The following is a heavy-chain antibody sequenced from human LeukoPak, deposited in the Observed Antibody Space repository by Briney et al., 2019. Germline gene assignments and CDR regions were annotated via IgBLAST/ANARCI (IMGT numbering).Heavy chain of an antibody. CDR1: GFTFSSYG. V-gene: IGHV3-30*18. CDR3: AKDPGVVVVAATGLDY. D-gene: IGHD2-15*01. Sequence: GGSLRLSCAASGFTFSSYGMHWVLHPPGKGLLLVAVISLVVSNNYCADSVKGRFTISRDNSKNTLYLQMNSLRAEDTAVYYCAKDPGVVVVAATGLDYWGQGTLVTVSS. J-gene: IGHJ4*02. CDR2: ISLVVSNN.